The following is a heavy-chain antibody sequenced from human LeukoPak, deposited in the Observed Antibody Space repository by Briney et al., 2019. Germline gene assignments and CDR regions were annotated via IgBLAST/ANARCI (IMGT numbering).Heavy chain of an antibody. D-gene: IGHD6-13*01. CDR1: GFTFNNYA. V-gene: IGHV3-23*01. Sequence: PGGSLRLSCAASGFTFNNYAMSWVRQAPGKGLEWVSALSGSADGIYYADSVKGRFTISRDNSQNTLYLQMNSLRAEDTAVYYCARGSKTAGTIYSFDYWGQGTLVTVSS. J-gene: IGHJ4*02. CDR3: ARGSKTAGTIYSFDY. CDR2: LSGSADGI.